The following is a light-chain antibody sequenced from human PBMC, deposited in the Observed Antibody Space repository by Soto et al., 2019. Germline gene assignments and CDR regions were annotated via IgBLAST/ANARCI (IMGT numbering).Light chain of an antibody. CDR3: QQYNNWPPYT. Sequence: EIVMTQSPATLSVSPGEKATISCRASQSVSSNLAWYQQKPGQSPRLLIYGASTRATGIPARFSGSGSGTEFTLTISSLQSEDFAVYYCQQYNNWPPYTFGQGTK. CDR2: GAS. J-gene: IGKJ2*01. CDR1: QSVSSN. V-gene: IGKV3D-15*01.